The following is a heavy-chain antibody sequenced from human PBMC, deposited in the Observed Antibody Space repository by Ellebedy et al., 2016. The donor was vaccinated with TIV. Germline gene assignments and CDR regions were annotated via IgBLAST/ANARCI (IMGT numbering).Heavy chain of an antibody. D-gene: IGHD3-10*01. Sequence: GESLKISXAASGFSLSRHWMNWIRQAPGRGPEWVANINRDGSTTNYAESVRGRFTISRDNAKNSLYLHINGLRGDDTAIYYCAKDGEWAFDPWGQGTLVTVSS. CDR2: INRDGSTT. CDR3: AKDGEWAFDP. V-gene: IGHV3-7*01. J-gene: IGHJ5*02. CDR1: GFSLSRHW.